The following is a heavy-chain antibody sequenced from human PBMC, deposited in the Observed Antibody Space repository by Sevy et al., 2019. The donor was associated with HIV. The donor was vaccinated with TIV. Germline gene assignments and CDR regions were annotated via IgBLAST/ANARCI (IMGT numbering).Heavy chain of an antibody. CDR3: ARPTPRIAASSAAFFDY. J-gene: IGHJ4*02. D-gene: IGHD6-13*01. CDR2: INGRGGST. Sequence: GGSLRLSCAASGFTFSSFAMSWVRQVPGKGLEWVSSINGRGGSTYYEDSVKGRVTLSRDNSKNTLFLQMDSLRAEDTAIYYCARPTPRIAASSAAFFDYWGQGTLVTVSS. V-gene: IGHV3-23*01. CDR1: GFTFSSFA.